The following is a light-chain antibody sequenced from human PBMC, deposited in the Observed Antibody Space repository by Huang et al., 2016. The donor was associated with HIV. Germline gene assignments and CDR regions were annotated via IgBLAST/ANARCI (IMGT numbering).Light chain of an antibody. CDR3: HQYNSYPLT. Sequence: DIQMTQSPSTLSASVGDRVTITCRASQSISSWLAWYQQKPGKAPERLIYKASTLEIGVPSRFSGSGSGTEFTLTISSLQPDDFATYYCHQYNSYPLTFGGGTKVEIK. V-gene: IGKV1-5*03. J-gene: IGKJ4*01. CDR1: QSISSW. CDR2: KAS.